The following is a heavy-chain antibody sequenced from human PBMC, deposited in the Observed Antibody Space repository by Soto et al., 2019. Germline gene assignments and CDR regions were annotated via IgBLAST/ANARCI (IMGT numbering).Heavy chain of an antibody. J-gene: IGHJ4*02. CDR2: IYPGDSDT. D-gene: IGHD5-18*01. V-gene: IGHV5-51*01. CDR1: GYSFTSYW. CDR3: ARIVDTAMAVYYFDY. Sequence: PGESLKISCKGSGYSFTSYWIGWVRQMPGKGLEWMGIIYPGDSDTRYSPSFQGQVTISADKSISTAYLQWSSLKASDTAMYYCARIVDTAMAVYYFDYWGQGTLVTVSS.